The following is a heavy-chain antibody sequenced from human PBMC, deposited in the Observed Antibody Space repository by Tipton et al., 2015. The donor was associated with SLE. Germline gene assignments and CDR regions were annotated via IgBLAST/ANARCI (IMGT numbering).Heavy chain of an antibody. V-gene: IGHV3-21*03. D-gene: IGHD2-15*01. CDR1: GFTFSSYS. Sequence: QLVQSGGGLVKPGGSLRLSCAASGFTFSSYSMNWVRQAPGKGLEWVSSISSSSSYIYYADSVKGRFTISRDNAKNSLYLQMNSLRAEDTAVYYCARERYCSGGSCFRTFDIWGQGTMVTVSS. J-gene: IGHJ3*02. CDR3: ARERYCSGGSCFRTFDI. CDR2: ISSSSSYI.